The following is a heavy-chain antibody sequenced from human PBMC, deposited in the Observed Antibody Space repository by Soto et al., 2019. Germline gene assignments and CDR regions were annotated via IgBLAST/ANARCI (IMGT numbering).Heavy chain of an antibody. Sequence: QVQLVQSGAEVKRPGSSVKVSCKASGDTFSKSTFSWVRQVPGQGLEWMGRFIPMLGTSNSEKKFQGRVAITADEDTSTANTDLSSLTPEDTAVYYCASLYDDRSRNFDSWGQGTLVTVSS. CDR1: GDTFSKST. V-gene: IGHV1-69*08. J-gene: IGHJ4*02. CDR3: ASLYDDRSRNFDS. CDR2: FIPMLGTS. D-gene: IGHD3-22*01.